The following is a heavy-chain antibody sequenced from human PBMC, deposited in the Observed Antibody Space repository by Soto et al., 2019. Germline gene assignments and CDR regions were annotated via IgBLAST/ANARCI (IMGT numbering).Heavy chain of an antibody. J-gene: IGHJ4*02. CDR3: VRVLYDSGVVDF. Sequence: GGSLRLSCLVSGFTVSTYDMAWVRQAPGKGLEWASVIQSGGATYYPDSAQGRFTISRDNSKNTVYLQMSSLRMEDTGVYSCVRVLYDSGVVDFWGQGRLVTVSS. V-gene: IGHV3-53*01. CDR1: GFTVSTYD. D-gene: IGHD5-12*01. CDR2: IQSGGAT.